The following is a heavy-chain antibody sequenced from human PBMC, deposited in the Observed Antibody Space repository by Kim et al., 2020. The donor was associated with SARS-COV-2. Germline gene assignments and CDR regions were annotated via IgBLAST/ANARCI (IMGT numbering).Heavy chain of an antibody. CDR2: ISNDGNNK. J-gene: IGHJ4*02. V-gene: IGHV3-30*18. CDR3: VKDLSPTDY. Sequence: GGSLRLSCAASGFTFSNYGMHWVRQAPGKGLEWVAIISNDGNNKYYADSVKGRFTISRDNSKNTLSLQMNSLRTEDTALYYCVKDLSPTDYWGQGALVTVSS. CDR1: GFTFSNYG.